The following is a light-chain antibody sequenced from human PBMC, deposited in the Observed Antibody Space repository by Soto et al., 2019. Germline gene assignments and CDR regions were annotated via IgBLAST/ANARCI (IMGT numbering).Light chain of an antibody. J-gene: IGLJ1*01. CDR1: SSDVGGYNY. Sequence: QSALTQPASVSGSPGQPITISCSGTSSDVGGYNYVSWYQQHPGKAPKLMIYEVSRRPSGVSNRFSGSKSGNTASLTISGLQPEDEADYYCSSYTTGSTDVFGTGTKLTVL. CDR2: EVS. CDR3: SSYTTGSTDV. V-gene: IGLV2-14*01.